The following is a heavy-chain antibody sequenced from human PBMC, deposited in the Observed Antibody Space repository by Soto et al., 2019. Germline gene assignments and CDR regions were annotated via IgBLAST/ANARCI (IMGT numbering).Heavy chain of an antibody. CDR3: AKEATNINNFDY. J-gene: IGHJ4*02. CDR1: GFTFDNFE. D-gene: IGHD1-26*01. CDR2: ISSVGSTV. Sequence: GSLRLSCAASGFTFDNFEMNWVRQSPGKGLEWISCISSVGSTVNYAASVKGRFTISRDNAKNSLYLQMDGLRAEDTAVYYCAKEATNINNFDYWGQGTLVTVSS. V-gene: IGHV3-48*03.